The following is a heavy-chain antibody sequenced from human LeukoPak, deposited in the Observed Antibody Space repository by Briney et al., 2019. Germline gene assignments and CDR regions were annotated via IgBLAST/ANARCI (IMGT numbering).Heavy chain of an antibody. D-gene: IGHD4-17*01. CDR2: INWNGGST. Sequence: PGGSLRLSCAASGFTFDDYGLSWVRQAPGKGLEWVSTINWNGGSTGYADSVKGRFTISRDNSKNTLYLQMNSLRAEDTAVYYCAKTGHYGDYVTPRFDYWGQGTLVTVSS. CDR1: GFTFDDYG. J-gene: IGHJ4*02. CDR3: AKTGHYGDYVTPRFDY. V-gene: IGHV3-20*04.